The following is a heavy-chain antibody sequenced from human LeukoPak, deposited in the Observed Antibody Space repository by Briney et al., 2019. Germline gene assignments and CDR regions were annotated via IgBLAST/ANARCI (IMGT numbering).Heavy chain of an antibody. J-gene: IGHJ6*03. CDR2: IYSGGST. V-gene: IGHV3-66*01. D-gene: IGHD3-3*01. CDR1: GFTVSSNY. CDR3: ARARIFGVVMQSGYMDV. Sequence: GGSLRLSCAASGFTVSSNYMSWVRQAPGKGLEWVSVIYSGGSTYYADSVKGRFTISRDNSKNTLYLQMNSLTAEDTAVYYCARARIFGVVMQSGYMDVWGKGTTVTVSS.